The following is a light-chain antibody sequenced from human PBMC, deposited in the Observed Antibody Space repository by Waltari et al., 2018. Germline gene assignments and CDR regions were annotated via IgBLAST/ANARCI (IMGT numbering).Light chain of an antibody. CDR3: SSYTTSSTVV. Sequence: QSALTQPASVSGSPGQSITFSCTGTSSDLGTYDYVSWYKQHPGKAPKPMIYDVTKRPSWVSGRFSGSKSGNTASLTISGLQAEDEADYYCSSYTTSSTVVFGGGTKVTVL. J-gene: IGLJ2*01. V-gene: IGLV2-14*03. CDR2: DVT. CDR1: SSDLGTYDY.